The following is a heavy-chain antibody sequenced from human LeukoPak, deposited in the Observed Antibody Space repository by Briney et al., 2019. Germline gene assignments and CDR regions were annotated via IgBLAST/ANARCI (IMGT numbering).Heavy chain of an antibody. J-gene: IGHJ4*02. CDR3: AKVLSFGSGSRTGY. Sequence: GGSLRLSCAASGFTFSSYAMNWVRQAPGKGLEWVSAISGSGGSTYYADSVKGRFTISRDNSKNTLYPQMNSLRAEDTAVYYCAKVLSFGSGSRTGYWGQGTLVTVSS. CDR1: GFTFSSYA. V-gene: IGHV3-23*01. D-gene: IGHD3-10*01. CDR2: ISGSGGST.